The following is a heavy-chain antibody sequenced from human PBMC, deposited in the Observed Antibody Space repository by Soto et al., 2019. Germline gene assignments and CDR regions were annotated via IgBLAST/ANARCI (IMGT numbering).Heavy chain of an antibody. CDR3: ASYRSRRPTTVTSAFDI. CDR2: IYYSGST. CDR1: GGSISSGGYY. J-gene: IGHJ3*02. V-gene: IGHV4-31*03. D-gene: IGHD4-17*01. Sequence: SETLSLTCTVSGGSISSGGYYWSWIRQHPGKGLEWIGYIYYSGSTYYNPSLKSRVTISVDTSKNQFSLKLSSVTAADTAVYYCASYRSRRPTTVTSAFDIWGQGTMVTVSS.